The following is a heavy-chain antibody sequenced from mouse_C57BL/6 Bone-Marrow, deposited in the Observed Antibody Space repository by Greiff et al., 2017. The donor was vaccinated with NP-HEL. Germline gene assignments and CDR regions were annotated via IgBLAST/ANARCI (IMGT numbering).Heavy chain of an antibody. D-gene: IGHD2-3*01. CDR2: ISYDGSN. Sequence: EVKLMESGPGLVKPSQSLSLTCSVTGYSITSGYYWNWIRQFPGNKLEWMGYISYDGSNNYNPSLKNRISITRDTSKNQFFLKLNSVTTEDTATYYCARDGYYVLYFDYWGQGTTLTVSS. CDR1: GYSITSGYY. CDR3: ARDGYYVLYFDY. J-gene: IGHJ2*01. V-gene: IGHV3-6*01.